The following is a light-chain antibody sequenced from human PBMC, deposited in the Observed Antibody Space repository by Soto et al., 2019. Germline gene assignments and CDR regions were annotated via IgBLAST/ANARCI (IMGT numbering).Light chain of an antibody. CDR2: GAS. CDR1: QTVGSN. CDR3: QQYDNCPPWT. V-gene: IGKV3-15*01. J-gene: IGKJ1*01. Sequence: EIVMAQSPATLSVSLGERATLSCRASQTVGSNLAWYQHRPGQAPRLLIYGASTRATGIPARFSGSGSGTAFTLTISSLQSADFAVYYCQQYDNCPPWTFGQGTKVEVK.